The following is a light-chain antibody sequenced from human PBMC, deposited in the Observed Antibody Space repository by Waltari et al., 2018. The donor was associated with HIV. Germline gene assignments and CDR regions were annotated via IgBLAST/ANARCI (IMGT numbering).Light chain of an antibody. V-gene: IGKV1-39*01. CDR3: QQSYSTPRT. Sequence: DIQMNQSPSSLSASVGDRVNITCRASQSISSYLNWYQQKPGKAPKLLIYAASSLQSGVPSRFSGSGSGTDFTLTISSLQPEDFATYYCQQSYSTPRTFGQGTKVEIK. CDR1: QSISSY. CDR2: AAS. J-gene: IGKJ1*01.